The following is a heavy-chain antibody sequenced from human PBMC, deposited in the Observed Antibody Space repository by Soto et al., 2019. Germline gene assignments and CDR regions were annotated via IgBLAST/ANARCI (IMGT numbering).Heavy chain of an antibody. D-gene: IGHD3-22*01. CDR1: GYSISSRYY. CDR2: IYHTGRT. V-gene: IGHV4-38-2*01. Sequence: PSETLSLTCAVSGYSISSRYYWGWIRQPPGKGLEWIGSIYHTGRTYYNPSLKSRVTISVDTSKNQFSLKLSSVTAADTAVYYCASSVGEYYDSSGFFWGQGALVTVS. CDR3: ASSVGEYYDSSGFF. J-gene: IGHJ4*02.